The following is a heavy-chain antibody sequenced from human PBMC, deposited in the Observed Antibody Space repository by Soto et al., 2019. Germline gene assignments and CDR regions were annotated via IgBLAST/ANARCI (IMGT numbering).Heavy chain of an antibody. CDR3: ARDSGGYSSSWSYFDY. V-gene: IGHV1-18*01. CDR2: ISAYNGNT. J-gene: IGHJ4*02. CDR1: GYTFTSYG. D-gene: IGHD6-13*01. Sequence: ASVKVSCKASGYTFTSYGISWVRQAPGQGLEWMGWISAYNGNTNYAQKLQGRVTMTTDTSTSTAYMGLRSLRSDDTAVYYCARDSGGYSSSWSYFDYWDQGTLVTVSS.